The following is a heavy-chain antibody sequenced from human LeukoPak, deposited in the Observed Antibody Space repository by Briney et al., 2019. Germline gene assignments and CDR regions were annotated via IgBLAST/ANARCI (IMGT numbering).Heavy chain of an antibody. CDR2: IYPGDSDT. Sequence: GESLKISCKGSGYSFTSYWIGWVRQMPGKGLEWMGIIYPGDSDTRYSPSFQGQVTISADKSISTAYLQWSSLKASDTAMYYCARGFGELLSLDSWFDPWGQGTLVTVSS. V-gene: IGHV5-51*01. J-gene: IGHJ5*02. CDR3: ARGFGELLSLDSWFDP. CDR1: GYSFTSYW. D-gene: IGHD3-10*01.